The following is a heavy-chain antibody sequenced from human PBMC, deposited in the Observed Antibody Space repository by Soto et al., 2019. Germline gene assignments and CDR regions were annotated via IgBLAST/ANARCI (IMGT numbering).Heavy chain of an antibody. Sequence: QVQLVESGGGLVKPGGSLRLSCAASGFTFSDYYMSWIRQAPGKGLEWVSYISSRGSIIYYADSVKGRFTISRDNAKNSLYLAMNSLRAEDTTVYYCARDLGYYDSDGSFDYWGQGTLVTVSS. J-gene: IGHJ4*02. D-gene: IGHD3-22*01. CDR3: ARDLGYYDSDGSFDY. CDR1: GFTFSDYY. V-gene: IGHV3-11*01. CDR2: ISSRGSII.